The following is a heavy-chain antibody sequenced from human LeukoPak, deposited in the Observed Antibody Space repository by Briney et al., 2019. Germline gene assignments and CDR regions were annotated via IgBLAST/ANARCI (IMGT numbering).Heavy chain of an antibody. J-gene: IGHJ4*02. V-gene: IGHV1-2*02. Sequence: ASVTVSCKASGYTFTGYYMHWVRQAPGQGLEWMGWINPNSGGTNYAQKFQGRVTMTRDTSISTAYMELSRLRSDDTAVYYCAKSGYDMYSSGWYFVYWGQGTLVTVSS. D-gene: IGHD6-19*01. CDR2: INPNSGGT. CDR1: GYTFTGYY. CDR3: AKSGYDMYSSGWYFVY.